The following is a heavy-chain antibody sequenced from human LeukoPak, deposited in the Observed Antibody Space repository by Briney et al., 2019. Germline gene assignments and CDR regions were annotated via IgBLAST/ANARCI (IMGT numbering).Heavy chain of an antibody. CDR2: IYHGGST. Sequence: SETLPLTCAVSGYSIGSGYYWGWIRQPPGKGLEWIGSIYHGGSTYYNPSLQSRVTISVDTSKNQFSLKLSSVTAADTAVYYCARAPGGYYFDSWGQGTLVTVSS. D-gene: IGHD3-10*01. V-gene: IGHV4-38-2*01. CDR3: ARAPGGYYFDS. CDR1: GYSIGSGYY. J-gene: IGHJ4*02.